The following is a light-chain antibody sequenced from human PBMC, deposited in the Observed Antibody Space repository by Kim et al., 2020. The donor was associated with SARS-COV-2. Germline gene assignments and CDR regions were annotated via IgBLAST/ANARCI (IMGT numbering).Light chain of an antibody. J-gene: IGLJ1*01. CDR3: SSHTSSTHYV. V-gene: IGLV2-14*03. Sequence: GQSITISCTGTSSDVGGYNYVSWYQQHPGKAPKLMIYDVSNRPSGVSNRFSGSKSGNTASLTISGLQAEDEADYYCSSHTSSTHYVFGTGTKVTVL. CDR1: SSDVGGYNY. CDR2: DVS.